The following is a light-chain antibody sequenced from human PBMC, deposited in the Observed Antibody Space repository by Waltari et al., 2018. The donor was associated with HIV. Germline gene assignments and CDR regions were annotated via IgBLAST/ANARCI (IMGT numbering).Light chain of an antibody. J-gene: IGLJ1*01. Sequence: QSALTQPPSASGSPGQSVTISCTGASSDVGAFKYVSWYQQHPGKALKPLIYDVTKRPSGVPDRFSGSKSGNTASLTVSGLQAEDEAHYYCSSYAGSSMSYAFGTGTKVTVL. CDR3: SSYAGSSMSYA. CDR1: SSDVGAFKY. V-gene: IGLV2-8*01. CDR2: DVT.